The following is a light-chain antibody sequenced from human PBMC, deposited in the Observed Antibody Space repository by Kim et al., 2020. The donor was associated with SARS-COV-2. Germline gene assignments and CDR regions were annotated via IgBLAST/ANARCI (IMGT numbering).Light chain of an antibody. CDR1: QSVSSN. CDR3: QQRANWPIT. Sequence: LSPGERATLSCRAMQSVSSNLAWYQQKPGQAPRLLIYDASNRATGIPARFSGSGSGTDFTLTISSLEPEDFAVYYCQQRANWPITFGQGTRLEIK. V-gene: IGKV3-11*01. J-gene: IGKJ5*01. CDR2: DAS.